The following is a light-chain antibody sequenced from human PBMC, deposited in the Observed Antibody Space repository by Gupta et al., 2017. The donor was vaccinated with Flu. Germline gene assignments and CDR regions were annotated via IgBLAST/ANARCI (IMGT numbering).Light chain of an antibody. CDR1: SSNIGAGYD. CDR2: GNS. CDR3: QSYDSSLSGLWV. V-gene: IGLV1-40*01. Sequence: QSVLTQPPSVSGAPGHRVTISCTGSSSNIGAGYDVHWYQQLPGTAPKLRSYGNSNRPSGVPDRFAGSKSGTSDSLAITGLQAEDEAEYDCQSYDSSLSGLWVFGGGTKLTVL. J-gene: IGLJ3*02.